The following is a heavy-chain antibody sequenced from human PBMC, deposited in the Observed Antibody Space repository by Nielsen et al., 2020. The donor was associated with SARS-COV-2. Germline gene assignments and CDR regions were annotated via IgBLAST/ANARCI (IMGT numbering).Heavy chain of an antibody. Sequence: RQAPGKGLEWIGYIYYSGSTYYNPSPKSRVTISVDTSKNQFSLKLSSVTAADTAVYYCARDGRGDDFWSGPYYYYYYYMDVWGKGTTVTVSS. CDR2: IYYSGST. D-gene: IGHD3-3*01. J-gene: IGHJ6*03. CDR3: ARDGRGDDFWSGPYYYYYYYMDV. V-gene: IGHV4-30-4*01.